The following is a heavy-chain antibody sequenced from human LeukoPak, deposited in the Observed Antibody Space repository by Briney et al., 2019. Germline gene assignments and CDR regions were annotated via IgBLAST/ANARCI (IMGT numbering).Heavy chain of an antibody. V-gene: IGHV4-39*07. J-gene: IGHJ5*02. CDR1: GGSVRSTDYY. CDR2: IYHSGST. D-gene: IGHD3-9*01. CDR3: ARTTYDILTGYYPYNWFDP. Sequence: PSETLSLTCTVSGGSVRSTDYYWGWIRQPPGKGLEWIGYIYHSGSTYYNPSLKSRVTISVDRSKNQFSLKLSSVTAADTAVYYCARTTYDILTGYYPYNWFDPWGQGTLVTVSS.